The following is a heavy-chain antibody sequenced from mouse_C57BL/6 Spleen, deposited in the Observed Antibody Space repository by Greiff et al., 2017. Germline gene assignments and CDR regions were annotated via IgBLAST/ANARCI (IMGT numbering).Heavy chain of an antibody. CDR1: GYTFTSYW. J-gene: IGHJ4*01. Sequence: QVQLQQPGAELVKPGASVKVSCKASGYTFTSYWMHWVKQRPGQGLAWIGMIHPSDSDTNYNQKFKGKAPLTVDKSSSTAYMQLSSLTSEDSAVYYCSITVPYYAMDYWGQGTSVTVSS. V-gene: IGHV1-74*01. D-gene: IGHD1-1*01. CDR3: SITVPYYAMDY. CDR2: IHPSDSDT.